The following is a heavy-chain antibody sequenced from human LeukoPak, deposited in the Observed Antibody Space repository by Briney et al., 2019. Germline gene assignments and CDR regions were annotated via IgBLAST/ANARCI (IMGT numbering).Heavy chain of an antibody. D-gene: IGHD3-3*01. J-gene: IGHJ4*02. Sequence: GGYLRLSCVASGLAFSSYSMQWVRQAPGKGLEWVGVISYDGSDEYYTDSVKGRFTISRDNSKNTVYLQMNSLRADDTAVYYCARDFTPEWFDIHWGQGTLVTVS. V-gene: IGHV3-30*04. CDR3: ARDFTPEWFDIH. CDR2: ISYDGSDE. CDR1: GLAFSSYS.